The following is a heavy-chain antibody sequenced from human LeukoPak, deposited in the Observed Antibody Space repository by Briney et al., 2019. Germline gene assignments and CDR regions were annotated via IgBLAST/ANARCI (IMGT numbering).Heavy chain of an antibody. V-gene: IGHV3-23*01. D-gene: IGHD5-12*01. Sequence: PGGSLRLSCAASGFTSINYAMNWVRQAPGKGLEWVSVIIGSSGSTDYADSVKGRFTISRDTSKNTVFLQMNSLRAEDTAIYYCAKGAYDYIEMGYFDSWGQGSLVTVSS. CDR1: GFTSINYA. CDR3: AKGAYDYIEMGYFDS. J-gene: IGHJ4*02. CDR2: IIGSSGST.